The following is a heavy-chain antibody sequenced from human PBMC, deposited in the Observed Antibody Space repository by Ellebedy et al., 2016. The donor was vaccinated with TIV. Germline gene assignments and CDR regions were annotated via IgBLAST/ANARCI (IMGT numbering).Heavy chain of an antibody. Sequence: PGGSLRLSCAASGFSVSANYMNWVRQAPGKGLEGVSVIYSGSDGGDTYYADSGKGRFTISRDNSKNTLYLQMNSLRAEDTAVYYCVRNDAGNGGKLDYWGQGALVTVSS. CDR3: VRNDAGNGGKLDY. D-gene: IGHD4-23*01. CDR1: GFSVSANY. J-gene: IGHJ4*02. V-gene: IGHV3-53*01. CDR2: IYSGSDGGDT.